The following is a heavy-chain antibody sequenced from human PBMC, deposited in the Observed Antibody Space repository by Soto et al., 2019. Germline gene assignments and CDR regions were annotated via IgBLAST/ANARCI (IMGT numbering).Heavy chain of an antibody. Sequence: QVQLVESGGGVVQPGRSLRLSCAASGFTFSNFGMHWVRQAPGKGLEWVAAISADGSDKYFSGSVKGRFPISRDNSKNTLFLKMNSLRLEDTAVYYCVKGSDVARQELDYWGQGTLVTVSS. CDR3: VKGSDVARQELDY. V-gene: IGHV3-30*18. D-gene: IGHD3-3*01. CDR2: ISADGSDK. CDR1: GFTFSNFG. J-gene: IGHJ4*02.